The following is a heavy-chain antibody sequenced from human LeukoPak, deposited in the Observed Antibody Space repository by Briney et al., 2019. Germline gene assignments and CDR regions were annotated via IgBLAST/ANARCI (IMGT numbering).Heavy chain of an antibody. CDR1: GYTFTSYD. CDR3: ASISVVVPAAASPDGY. J-gene: IGHJ4*02. CDR2: MNPNSGNT. V-gene: IGHV1-8*01. Sequence: GASVKVSCKASGYTFTSYDINWVRQATGQGLEWMGWMNPNSGNTGYAQKFQGRVTMTRDTSISTAYMELSRLRSDDTAVYYCASISVVVPAAASPDGYWGQGTLVTVSS. D-gene: IGHD2-2*01.